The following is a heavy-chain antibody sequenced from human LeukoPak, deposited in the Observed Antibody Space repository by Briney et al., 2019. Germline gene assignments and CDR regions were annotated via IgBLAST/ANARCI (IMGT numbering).Heavy chain of an antibody. CDR1: GYTFTSYG. CDR2: ISAYNGNT. Sequence: ASVKVSCKASGYTFTSYGISWVRQAPGQGLEWMGWISAYNGNTNYAQKLQGRVTMTRNTSISTAYMELSSLRSEDTAVYYCARGTRITFGGVIVYYFDYWGQGTLVTVSS. J-gene: IGHJ4*02. D-gene: IGHD3-16*02. CDR3: ARGTRITFGGVIVYYFDY. V-gene: IGHV1-18*01.